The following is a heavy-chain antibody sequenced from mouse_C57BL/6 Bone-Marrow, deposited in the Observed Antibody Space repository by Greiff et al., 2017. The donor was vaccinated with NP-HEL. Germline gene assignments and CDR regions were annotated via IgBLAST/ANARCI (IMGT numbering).Heavy chain of an antibody. D-gene: IGHD2-4*01. CDR2: ISYDGSN. CDR1: GYSITSGYY. Sequence: ESGPGLVKPSQSLSLTCSVTGYSITSGYYWNWIRQFPGNKLEWMGYISYDGSNNYNPSLKNRISITRDTSKNQFFLKLNSVTTEDTATYYCANYDPAWFAYWGQGTLVTVSA. V-gene: IGHV3-6*01. J-gene: IGHJ3*01. CDR3: ANYDPAWFAY.